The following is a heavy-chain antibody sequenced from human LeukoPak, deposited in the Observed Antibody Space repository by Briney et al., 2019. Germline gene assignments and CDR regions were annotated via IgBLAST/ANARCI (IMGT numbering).Heavy chain of an antibody. D-gene: IGHD6-6*01. CDR1: GGSIRSYY. Sequence: SETLSLTCTVSGGSIRSYYWSWIRQPPGKGLEWIGYIYYSGSTNYNPSLKSRVTISVDRSKNQFSLRLSSVTAADTAVYYCASIGPSIAARPDYWGQGTLVTVSS. CDR2: IYYSGST. V-gene: IGHV4-59*08. J-gene: IGHJ4*02. CDR3: ASIGPSIAARPDY.